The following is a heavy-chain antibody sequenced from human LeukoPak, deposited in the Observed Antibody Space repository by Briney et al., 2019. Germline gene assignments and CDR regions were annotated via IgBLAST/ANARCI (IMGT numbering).Heavy chain of an antibody. V-gene: IGHV3-74*01. CDR1: GFAFSNYW. CDR3: LAGYYYYYMDV. Sequence: PGGPLRLSCAASGFAFSNYWLHWVSQAPGKGLEWVARINTHGSSTNYADSVKGRFTISRDNAKNTLYLQMTSLSAEDTAVYYALAGYYYYYMDVWGKGTTVTVSS. J-gene: IGHJ6*03. D-gene: IGHD3-16*01. CDR2: INTHGSST.